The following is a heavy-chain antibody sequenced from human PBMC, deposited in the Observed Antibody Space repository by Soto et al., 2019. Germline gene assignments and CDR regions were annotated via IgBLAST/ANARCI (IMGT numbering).Heavy chain of an antibody. V-gene: IGHV3-33*01. D-gene: IGHD6-19*01. CDR1: GFTFSNYG. Sequence: QVQLVGSGGGVVQPGRSLRLFWAASGFTFSNYGMHWVRQAPGKGLEWVAVIWYDGSNKYYADSVKGRFTSSRDNSKNTLYLQINSRIAEDTAVYHCARAVAGQYYYYLFGMDLWGQGPTVTVSS. CDR3: ARAVAGQYYYYLFGMDL. J-gene: IGHJ6*02. CDR2: IWYDGSNK.